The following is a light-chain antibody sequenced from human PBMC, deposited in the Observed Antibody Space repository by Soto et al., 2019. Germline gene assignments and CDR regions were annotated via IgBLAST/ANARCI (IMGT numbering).Light chain of an antibody. CDR1: QGISSA. J-gene: IGKJ2*01. V-gene: IGKV1-13*02. CDR2: DAS. CDR3: QQFNSYPYT. Sequence: AIQLTQSPSSLSASVGDRVTITCRSSQGISSALAWYQQKPGKAPKLLIYDASSLESGVPSRFSGSGTGTDFTLTISSLQSEEFATYYCQQFNSYPYTFGQGNKLE.